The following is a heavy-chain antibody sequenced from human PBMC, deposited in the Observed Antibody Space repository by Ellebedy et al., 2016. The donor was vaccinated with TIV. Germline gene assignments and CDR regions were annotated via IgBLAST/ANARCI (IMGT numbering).Heavy chain of an antibody. J-gene: IGHJ4*02. D-gene: IGHD6-19*01. CDR1: GDSFTDHY. V-gene: IGHV4-59*11. Sequence: SETLSLXCTVSGDSFTDHYCAWIRQPPGKGLEWIGYIYYTGSTNYNPSLKSRVTMSVDRTKNQFSLKLTSVTAADTAVYYCARGLPYSSGWSGVVDYWGQGTLVTVSS. CDR2: IYYTGST. CDR3: ARGLPYSSGWSGVVDY.